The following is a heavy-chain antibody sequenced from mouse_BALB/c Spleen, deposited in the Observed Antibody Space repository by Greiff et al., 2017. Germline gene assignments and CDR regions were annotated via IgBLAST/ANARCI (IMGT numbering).Heavy chain of an antibody. CDR2: IWAGGST. V-gene: IGHV2-9*02. Sequence: QVQLQQSGPGLVAPSQSLSITCTVSGFSLTSYGVHWVRQPPGKGLEWLGVIWAGGSTNYNSALMSRLSISKDNSKSQVFLKMNSLQTDDTAMYYCARLGSSYLFAYWGQGTLVTVSA. J-gene: IGHJ3*01. D-gene: IGHD1-1*01. CDR3: ARLGSSYLFAY. CDR1: GFSLTSYG.